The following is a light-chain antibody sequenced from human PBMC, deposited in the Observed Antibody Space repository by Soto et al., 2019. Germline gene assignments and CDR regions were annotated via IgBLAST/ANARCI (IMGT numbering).Light chain of an antibody. CDR3: QQYGSPPRT. V-gene: IGKV3-20*01. CDR2: AAS. CDR1: QSVNRNF. J-gene: IGKJ1*01. Sequence: EVVLTQSPGTLSLSPGERATLSCRASQSVNRNFLAWSQQTPGQAPRLLIYAASSRATGIPDRFSGSGSGTDSTLTIRRMDTADFAVYYCQQYGSPPRTFGQGTKVDIK.